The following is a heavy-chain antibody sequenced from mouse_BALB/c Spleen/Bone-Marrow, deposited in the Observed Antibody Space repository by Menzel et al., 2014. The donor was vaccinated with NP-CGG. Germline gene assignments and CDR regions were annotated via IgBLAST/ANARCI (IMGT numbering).Heavy chain of an antibody. Sequence: EVQLQQSGAELVKPGASVKLSCTASGFNIKDTYMHWVKQRPEQCLEWIGRIDPANGNTKYDPKFQGKATITADTSSNTAYLQLSSLTSEDTAVYYCARCSLPYGLDSWGQGTSVTVSS. CDR1: GFNIKDTY. V-gene: IGHV14-3*02. CDR2: IDPANGNT. CDR3: ARCSLPYGLDS. J-gene: IGHJ4*01.